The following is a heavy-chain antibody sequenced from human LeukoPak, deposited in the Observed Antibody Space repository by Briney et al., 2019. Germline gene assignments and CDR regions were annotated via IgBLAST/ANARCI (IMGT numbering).Heavy chain of an antibody. CDR3: ARSSIAAAGHLDY. J-gene: IGHJ4*02. Sequence: GGSLRLSCAASGSTFSSYSMNWVRQAPGKGLEWVSSISSSSSYIYYADSVKGRFTISRDNAKNSLYLQMNSLRAEDTAVYYCARSSIAAAGHLDYWGQGTLVTVSS. CDR1: GSTFSSYS. D-gene: IGHD6-13*01. CDR2: ISSSSSYI. V-gene: IGHV3-21*01.